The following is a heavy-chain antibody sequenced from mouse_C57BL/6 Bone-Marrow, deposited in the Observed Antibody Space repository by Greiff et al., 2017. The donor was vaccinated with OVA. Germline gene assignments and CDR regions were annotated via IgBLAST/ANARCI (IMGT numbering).Heavy chain of an antibody. CDR1: GYSITSGYY. CDR2: ISYDGSN. J-gene: IGHJ4*01. D-gene: IGHD4-1*02. Sequence: EVQRVESGPGLVKPSQSLSLTCSVTGYSITSGYYWNWIRQFPGNKLEWMGYISYDGSNNYNPSLKNRISITRDTSKNQFFLKLNSVTTKDTATYYCARGQLGYWGQGTSVTVSS. V-gene: IGHV3-6*01. CDR3: ARGQLGY.